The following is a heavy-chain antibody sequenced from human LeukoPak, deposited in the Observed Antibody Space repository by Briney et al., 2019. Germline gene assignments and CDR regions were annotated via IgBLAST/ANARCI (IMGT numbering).Heavy chain of an antibody. CDR2: ISYDGSNK. CDR3: ARGEHYYGSGSYPYYFDY. CDR1: GFTFSSYA. D-gene: IGHD3-10*01. Sequence: AGGSLRLSCAASGFTFSSYAMHWVRQAPGKGLEWVAVISYDGSNKYYADSVKGRFTISRDNSKNTLYLQMNSLRAEDTAVYYCARGEHYYGSGSYPYYFDYWGQGTLVTVSS. J-gene: IGHJ4*02. V-gene: IGHV3-30*04.